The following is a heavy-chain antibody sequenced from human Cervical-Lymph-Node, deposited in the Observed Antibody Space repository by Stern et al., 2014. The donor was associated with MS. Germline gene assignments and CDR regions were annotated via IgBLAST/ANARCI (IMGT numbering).Heavy chain of an antibody. CDR2: IIPVDGTT. J-gene: IGHJ4*02. Sequence: VQLVESGAEIVKPESSVKVSCKASGGTFSNSISWVRQAPGGGLEWMGNIIPVDGTTNYAKSFQGRITITADESTTTAYVDLSSLTPADTAVYYCAREKAAADGFDYWGQGTLVTVSS. CDR3: AREKAAADGFDY. D-gene: IGHD6-13*01. V-gene: IGHV1-69*18. CDR1: GGTFSNS.